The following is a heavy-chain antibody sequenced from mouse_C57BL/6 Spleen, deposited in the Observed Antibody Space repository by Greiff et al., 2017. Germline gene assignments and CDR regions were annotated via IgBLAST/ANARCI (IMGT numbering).Heavy chain of an antibody. J-gene: IGHJ2*01. CDR2: IYPRSGNT. CDR1: GYTFTSYG. D-gene: IGHD1-1*01. V-gene: IGHV1-81*01. CDR3: AFGTVVATGFDY. Sequence: QVQLKESGAELARPGASVKLSCKASGYTFTSYGISWVKQRTGQGLEWIGEIYPRSGNTYYNEKFKGKATLTADKSSSTAYMELRSLTSEDSAVYFCAFGTVVATGFDYWGQGTTLTVSS.